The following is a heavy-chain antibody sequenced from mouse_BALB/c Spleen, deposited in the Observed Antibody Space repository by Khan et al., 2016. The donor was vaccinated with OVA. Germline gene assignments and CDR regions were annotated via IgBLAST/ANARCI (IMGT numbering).Heavy chain of an antibody. V-gene: IGHV3-2*02. CDR2: ISYSGVT. CDR3: ARQNYYGYALDY. J-gene: IGHJ4*01. D-gene: IGHD1-1*01. Sequence: EVKLEESGPSLVKPSQSLSLTCTVTGYSITNNYAWSWIRQFPGSKLEWMGYISYSGVTNYNPSLKSRISVTRDTSENQFFLQLNSVTTEDTDTYFCARQNYYGYALDYWGQGTSVTVSS. CDR1: GYSITNNYA.